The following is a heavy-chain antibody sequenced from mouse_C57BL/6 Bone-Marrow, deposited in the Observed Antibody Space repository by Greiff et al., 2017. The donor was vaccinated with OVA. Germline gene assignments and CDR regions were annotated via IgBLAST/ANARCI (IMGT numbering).Heavy chain of an antibody. V-gene: IGHV1-64*01. CDR3: ARSIYYYCSSGAWFAY. CDR1: GYTFTSYW. Sequence: QVQLQQPGAELVKPGASVKLSCKASGYTFTSYWMHWVKQRPGQGLEWIGMIHPNSGSTNYNEKFKSKATLTVDKSSSTAYMQLSSLTSEDSAVYYCARSIYYYCSSGAWFAYWGQGTLVTVSA. J-gene: IGHJ3*01. D-gene: IGHD1-1*01. CDR2: IHPNSGST.